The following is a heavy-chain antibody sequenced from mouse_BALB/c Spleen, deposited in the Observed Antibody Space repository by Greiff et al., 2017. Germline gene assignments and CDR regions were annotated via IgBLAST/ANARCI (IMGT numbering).Heavy chain of an antibody. CDR2: INPSSGYT. CDR1: GYTFTSYT. Sequence: QVQLQQSGAELARPGASVKMSCKASGYTFTSYTMHWVNQRPGQGLEWIGYINPSSGYTNYNQKFKDKATLTADKSSSTAYMQLSSLTSEDSAVYYCARKGDYYGYYAMDYWGQGTSVTVSS. J-gene: IGHJ4*01. D-gene: IGHD1-1*01. V-gene: IGHV1-4*01. CDR3: ARKGDYYGYYAMDY.